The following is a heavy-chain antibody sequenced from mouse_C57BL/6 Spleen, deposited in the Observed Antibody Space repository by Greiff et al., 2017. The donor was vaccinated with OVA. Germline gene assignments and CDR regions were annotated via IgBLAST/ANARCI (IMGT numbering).Heavy chain of an antibody. CDR2: IYPGDGST. Sequence: QVQLQQSGPELVKPGASVKMSCKASGYTFTSYYIHWVKQRPGQGLEWIGWIYPGDGSTKYNEKFKGKTTLTADKSSSTAYMLLSSLTSEDSAIYFCLLGDYWGQGTTLTVSS. D-gene: IGHD4-1*01. V-gene: IGHV1S56*01. CDR1: GYTFTSYY. CDR3: LLGDY. J-gene: IGHJ2*01.